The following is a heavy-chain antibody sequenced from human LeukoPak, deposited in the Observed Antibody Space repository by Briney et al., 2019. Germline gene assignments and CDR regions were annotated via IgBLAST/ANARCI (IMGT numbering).Heavy chain of an antibody. CDR1: GYTFTGYY. Sequence: ASVKVSCKASGYTFTGYYMHWVRQAPGQGLEWMGWINPNSGGTNYAQKFQGRVTMTRDTSISTAYMELSGLRPDDTALYYCAREMAGVDCFGSHNWFDPWGQGTLVTVSS. D-gene: IGHD2-21*01. CDR3: AREMAGVDCFGSHNWFDP. V-gene: IGHV1-2*02. CDR2: INPNSGGT. J-gene: IGHJ5*02.